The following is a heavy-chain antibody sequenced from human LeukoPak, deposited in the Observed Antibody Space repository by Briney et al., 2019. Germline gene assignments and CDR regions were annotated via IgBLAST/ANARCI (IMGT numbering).Heavy chain of an antibody. CDR2: ISVYNGNT. J-gene: IGHJ2*01. V-gene: IGHV1-18*01. Sequence: ASVKVSCKASGYTFTSYGISWVRQAPGQGLEWMGWISVYNGNTNYAQKLQGRVTMTTDTSTSTAYMELRSLRSDDTAVYYCARDPSSSWYGWYFDLWGRGTLVTVSS. CDR1: GYTFTSYG. D-gene: IGHD6-13*01. CDR3: ARDPSSSWYGWYFDL.